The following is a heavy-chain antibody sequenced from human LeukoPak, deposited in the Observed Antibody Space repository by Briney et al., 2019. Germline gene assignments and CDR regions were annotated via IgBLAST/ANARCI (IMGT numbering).Heavy chain of an antibody. CDR2: INPNSGGT. J-gene: IGHJ6*02. D-gene: IGHD2-2*01. V-gene: IGHV1-2*02. Sequence: ASVKVSCKASGYTFTGYYMHWVRQAPGQGLEWMGWINPNSGGTNYAQKFQGRVTMTRDTSISTAYMELSRLRSDDTAVYYCAGTRSILYYYYGMDVWGQGTTVTVSS. CDR1: GYTFTGYY. CDR3: AGTRSILYYYYGMDV.